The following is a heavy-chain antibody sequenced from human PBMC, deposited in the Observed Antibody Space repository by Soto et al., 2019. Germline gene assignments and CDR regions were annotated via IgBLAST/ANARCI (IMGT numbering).Heavy chain of an antibody. D-gene: IGHD6-25*01. CDR3: ARGYFGYPNYYFDY. CDR2: INHSGST. J-gene: IGHJ4*02. CDR1: GGSFSGYY. Sequence: SETLSLTCAVYGGSFSGYYWSWIRQPPGKGLEWIGEINHSGSTNYNPSLKSRVTISVDTSKNQFSLKLSSVTAADTAVYYCARGYFGYPNYYFDYWGQGTLVTSPQ. V-gene: IGHV4-34*01.